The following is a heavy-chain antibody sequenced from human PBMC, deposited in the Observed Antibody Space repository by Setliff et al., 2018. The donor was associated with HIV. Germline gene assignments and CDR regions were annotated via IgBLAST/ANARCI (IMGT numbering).Heavy chain of an antibody. CDR2: IWYDGSYK. Sequence: PGGSLRLSCAASGFTFSSYGMHWVRQAPGTGLEWVAVIWYDGSYKYYGDSVKGRFTISRDNSKNTLYLQMNSLRVEDSAVYYCARSVIRTLGATGHLDLWGQGTLVTVSS. CDR1: GFTFSSYG. J-gene: IGHJ5*02. D-gene: IGHD1-26*01. CDR3: ARSVIRTLGATGHLDL. V-gene: IGHV3-33*01.